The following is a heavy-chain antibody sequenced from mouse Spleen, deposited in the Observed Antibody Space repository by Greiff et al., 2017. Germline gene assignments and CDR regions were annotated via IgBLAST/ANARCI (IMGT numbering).Heavy chain of an antibody. J-gene: IGHJ3*01. CDR1: GFTFSSYY. Sequence: EVMLVESGGGLVKLGGSLKLSCAASGFTFSSYYMSWVRQTPEKRLEWVATISSGGGSTYYPDSVKGRFTISRDNAKNTLYLQMSSLNSEDTAVYYCARDPNWDGFAYWGQGTLVTVSA. V-gene: IGHV5-9*01. CDR3: ARDPNWDGFAY. D-gene: IGHD4-1*01. CDR2: ISSGGGST.